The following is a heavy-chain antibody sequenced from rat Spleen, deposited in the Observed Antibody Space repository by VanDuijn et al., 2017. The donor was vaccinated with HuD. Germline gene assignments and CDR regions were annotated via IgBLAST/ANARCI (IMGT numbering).Heavy chain of an antibody. Sequence: EVQLVETGGGLVQPGRSLKLSCVASGFTFSNYWMYWIRQAPGKGLEWVSSINTDGGSTYYLDSVKGRFTISRDNAENPVYLQMNSLRSEDTATYYCEKDKVGGYVMDAWGQGASVTVSS. J-gene: IGHJ4*01. CDR3: EKDKVGGYVMDA. V-gene: IGHV5-58*01. CDR2: INTDGGST. D-gene: IGHD1-11*01. CDR1: GFTFSNYW.